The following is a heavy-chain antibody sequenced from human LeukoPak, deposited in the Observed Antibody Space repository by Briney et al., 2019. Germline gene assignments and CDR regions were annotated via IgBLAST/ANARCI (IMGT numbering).Heavy chain of an antibody. V-gene: IGHV3-30*18. Sequence: GGSLRLSCAASGFTFSSYGMHWVRQAPGKGLEWVAVISYDGSNKYYADSVKGRFTISRDNSKNTLYLQMNSLRAEDTAVYYCAKGGYGDHNLDYWGQGTLVTVSS. CDR1: GFTFSSYG. J-gene: IGHJ4*02. CDR3: AKGGYGDHNLDY. CDR2: ISYDGSNK. D-gene: IGHD4-17*01.